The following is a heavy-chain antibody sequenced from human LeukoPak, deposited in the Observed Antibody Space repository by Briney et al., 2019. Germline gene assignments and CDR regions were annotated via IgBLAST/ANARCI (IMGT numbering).Heavy chain of an antibody. CDR3: AKVLTGSQDY. V-gene: IGHV3-23*01. Sequence: AGGSLRLSCAASGFTFSSYAMSWDRQAPGKGLEWLSTIGGGGENTYYADSVRGRFTISRDNSKNTVYLQMKSLRAEDTAVYFCAKVLTGSQDYWGQGTLFTVSS. CDR1: GFTFSSYA. CDR2: IGGGGENT. D-gene: IGHD7-27*01. J-gene: IGHJ4*02.